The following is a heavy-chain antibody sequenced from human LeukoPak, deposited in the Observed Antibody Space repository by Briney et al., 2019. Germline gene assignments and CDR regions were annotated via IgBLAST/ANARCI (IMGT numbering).Heavy chain of an antibody. CDR2: ISYDGSNK. CDR1: GFTFSNSA. D-gene: IGHD3-10*01. CDR3: ARETTYYTSGSYYSHFDY. J-gene: IGHJ4*02. V-gene: IGHV3-30-3*01. Sequence: GGSLRLSCAASGFTFSNSAMHWVRQAPGKGLEWVAVISYDGSNKYYADSVKGRFTISRDNSKNTLYQQMNSLRAEDTAVYYCARETTYYTSGSYYSHFDYWGQGTLVTVSS.